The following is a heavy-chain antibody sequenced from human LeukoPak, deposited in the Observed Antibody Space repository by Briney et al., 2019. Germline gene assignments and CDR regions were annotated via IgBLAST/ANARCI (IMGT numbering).Heavy chain of an antibody. D-gene: IGHD3-10*01. CDR1: GFTFSNYA. Sequence: GGSLRLSCAASGFTFSNYAMSWVRQAPGKGLEWVSSISGSGGSAYYADSVKGLFTISRDNSKNTLYLQMNSLRAEDTAVYYCAKGRYYPKDFFDYWGQGTLVTVSS. V-gene: IGHV3-23*01. J-gene: IGHJ4*02. CDR2: ISGSGGSA. CDR3: AKGRYYPKDFFDY.